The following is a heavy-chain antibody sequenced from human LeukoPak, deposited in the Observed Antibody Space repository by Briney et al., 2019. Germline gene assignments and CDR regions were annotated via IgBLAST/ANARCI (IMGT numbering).Heavy chain of an antibody. Sequence: GRSLRLSCAASGFTFDDYAMHWVRQAPGKGLEWVSGISWNSGSIGYADYVKGRFTISRDNAKNSLYLQMNSLRAEDTALYYCAKDICSSTSCYAYYYYGMDVWGQGTTVTVSS. D-gene: IGHD2-2*01. CDR2: ISWNSGSI. CDR3: AKDICSSTSCYAYYYYGMDV. CDR1: GFTFDDYA. V-gene: IGHV3-9*01. J-gene: IGHJ6*02.